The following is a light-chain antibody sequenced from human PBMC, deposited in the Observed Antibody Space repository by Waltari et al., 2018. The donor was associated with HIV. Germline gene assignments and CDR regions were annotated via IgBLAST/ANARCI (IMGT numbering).Light chain of an antibody. J-gene: IGLJ3*02. V-gene: IGLV1-44*01. Sequence: QSVLTQPPSASGTPGKRVTISCSGSSSTIGSKSVTWFQQIPGTAPKLLMYSDNQRPSGVPDRFSGSKSGTSASLAISGLQSEDEADYYCAAWDDSLDAWVFGGGTRLTVL. CDR1: SSTIGSKS. CDR3: AAWDDSLDAWV. CDR2: SDN.